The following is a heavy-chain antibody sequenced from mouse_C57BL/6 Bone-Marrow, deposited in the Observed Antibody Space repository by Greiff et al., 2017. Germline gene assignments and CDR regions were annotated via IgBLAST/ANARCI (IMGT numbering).Heavy chain of an antibody. V-gene: IGHV5-6*01. CDR2: ISSGGSYT. Sequence: DVQLVESGGDLVKPGGSLKLSCAASGFTFSSYGMSWVRQTPDKRLEWVATISSGGSYTYYPDSVKGRFTISRDNAKNTLYLQMSSLKSEDTAMYYCASHRWLLQYFDVWGTGTTVTVSS. CDR3: ASHRWLLQYFDV. J-gene: IGHJ1*03. CDR1: GFTFSSYG. D-gene: IGHD2-3*01.